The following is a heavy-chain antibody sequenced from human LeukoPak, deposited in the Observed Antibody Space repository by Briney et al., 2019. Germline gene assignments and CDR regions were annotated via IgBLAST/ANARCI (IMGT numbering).Heavy chain of an antibody. Sequence: SETLSLTCAVYGGSFSGYYWSWVRQPPGKGLEWIGEINHSGSTNYNPSLKSRVTISVDTSKNQFSLKLSSVTAADTAVYYCAKGLGTTRSAFDIWGQGTMVTVSS. D-gene: IGHD1-1*01. V-gene: IGHV4-34*01. CDR2: INHSGST. CDR3: AKGLGTTRSAFDI. CDR1: GGSFSGYY. J-gene: IGHJ3*02.